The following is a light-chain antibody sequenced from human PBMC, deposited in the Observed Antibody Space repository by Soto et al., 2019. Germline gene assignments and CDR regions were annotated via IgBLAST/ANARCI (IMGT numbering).Light chain of an antibody. J-gene: IGLJ1*01. CDR3: CSSTVITTLV. CDR1: TSDIGTYNY. V-gene: IGLV2-14*01. Sequence: QSALTQPASVSGSPGQSITISCTGTTSDIGTYNYVSWYQQHAGKAPKLIIYEVSHRPSGVSTRFSGSKSGSTASLTISGLQAEDEAHYYCCSSTVITTLVFATGTKLTVL. CDR2: EVS.